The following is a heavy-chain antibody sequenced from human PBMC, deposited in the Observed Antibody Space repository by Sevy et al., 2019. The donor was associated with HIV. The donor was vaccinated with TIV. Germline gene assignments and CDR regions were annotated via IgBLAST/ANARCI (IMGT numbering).Heavy chain of an antibody. CDR3: ARSLYYYDSSGYLDGMDV. Sequence: GGSLRLSCAASGFTFSSYEMNWVRQAPGKGLEWVSYISSSGSTIYYADSVKGRFTISRDNAKNSRYLQMNSLRAEDTAVYYCARSLYYYDSSGYLDGMDVWGQGTTVTVSS. D-gene: IGHD3-22*01. CDR1: GFTFSSYE. V-gene: IGHV3-48*03. CDR2: ISSSGSTI. J-gene: IGHJ6*02.